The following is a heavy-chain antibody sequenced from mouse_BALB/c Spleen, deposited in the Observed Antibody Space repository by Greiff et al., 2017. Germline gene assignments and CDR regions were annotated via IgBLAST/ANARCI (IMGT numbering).Heavy chain of an antibody. V-gene: IGHV14-3*02. Sequence: VQLQQSGAELVKPGASVKLSCTASGFNIKDTYMHWVKQRPEQGLEWIGRIDPANGNTKYDPKFQGKATITADTSSNTAYLQLSSLTSEDTAVYYCTREEGNYERGFDYWGQGTTLTVSS. CDR1: GFNIKDTY. J-gene: IGHJ2*01. CDR3: TREEGNYERGFDY. CDR2: IDPANGNT. D-gene: IGHD2-1*01.